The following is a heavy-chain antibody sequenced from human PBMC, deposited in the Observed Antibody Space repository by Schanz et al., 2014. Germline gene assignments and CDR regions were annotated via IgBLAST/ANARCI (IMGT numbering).Heavy chain of an antibody. D-gene: IGHD6-19*01. CDR2: MNPNSDKT. CDR3: ARLRAGPFYFDY. V-gene: IGHV1-8*01. CDR1: GYTFTSYT. Sequence: QVQLVQSGAEVKKPGASVKVSCKASGYTFTSYTINWVRQATGQGLEWMGWMNPNSDKTGFPQKFRGRVTMTRTISESTAYMELSSLRSEDTAVYYCARLRAGPFYFDYWGQGTLVTVSS. J-gene: IGHJ4*02.